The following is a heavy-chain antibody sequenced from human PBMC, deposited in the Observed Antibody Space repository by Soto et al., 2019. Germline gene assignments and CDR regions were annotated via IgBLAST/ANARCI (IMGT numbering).Heavy chain of an antibody. Sequence: GGSLRLSCEASGFSFSSSAMNWVRQAPGKGLEWISVISGSGGATYFADSVKGRLTISRDNSKNTLYLQMNSLRAEDTAVYYCARAPTITTNYDSWGQGTLVTVSS. V-gene: IGHV3-23*01. CDR1: GFSFSSSA. CDR3: ARAPTITTNYDS. CDR2: ISGSGGAT. J-gene: IGHJ4*02. D-gene: IGHD4-4*01.